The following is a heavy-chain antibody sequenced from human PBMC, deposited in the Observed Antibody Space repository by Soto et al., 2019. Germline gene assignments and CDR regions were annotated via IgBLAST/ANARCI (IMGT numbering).Heavy chain of an antibody. CDR1: GGSINSGDYY. D-gene: IGHD3-3*01. V-gene: IGHV4-30-4*01. CDR2: IYYSGST. Sequence: SETLSLTCTVSGGSINSGDYYWSWIRQPPGKGLEWIGYIYYSGSTYYNPSLKSRLTMSLDTSKNQFSLKLSSVTAADTAVYYCVRDRPFWSGFHLFDYWGQGTLVTVSS. CDR3: VRDRPFWSGFHLFDY. J-gene: IGHJ4*02.